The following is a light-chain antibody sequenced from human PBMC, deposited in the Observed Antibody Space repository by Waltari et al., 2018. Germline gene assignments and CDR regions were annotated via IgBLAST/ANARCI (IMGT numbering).Light chain of an antibody. V-gene: IGLV2-14*01. J-gene: IGLJ1*01. CDR1: DSDVGAYDF. CDR2: EVS. CDR3: SSYTTSSAPGV. Sequence: QSALTQPASVSGPPGQSITIPCPGTDSDVGAYDFFSWYQQHPGEAPHLIIYEVSNRPSGISNRFSASKSGNTASLTISGLQAEDEADYYCSSYTTSSAPGVFGTGTRVTVL.